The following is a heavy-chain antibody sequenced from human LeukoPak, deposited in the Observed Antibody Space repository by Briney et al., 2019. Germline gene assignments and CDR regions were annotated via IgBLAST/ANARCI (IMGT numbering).Heavy chain of an antibody. CDR2: ISGSGGST. CDR1: GFTFSSYA. Sequence: GGSLRLSCAASGFTFSSYAMSSVRQAPGKGLEWVSAISGSGGSTYYEDSVKGRFPISRDNSKNTLYLQMNSLRAEATAVYYCAKSFDCCDGSCYSDSFDIWGQGTMVSVSS. V-gene: IGHV3-23*01. CDR3: AKSFDCCDGSCYSDSFDI. J-gene: IGHJ3*02. D-gene: IGHD2-15*01.